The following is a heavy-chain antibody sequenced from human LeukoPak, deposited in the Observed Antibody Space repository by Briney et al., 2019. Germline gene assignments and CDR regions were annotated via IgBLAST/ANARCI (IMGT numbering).Heavy chain of an antibody. D-gene: IGHD5-12*01. CDR1: GFTFSSYS. CDR2: ISSSGTT. CDR3: ARGSMVIVADWYFDL. V-gene: IGHV3-48*01. Sequence: GGSLRLSCAASGFTFSSYSMNWVRQAPGKGLEWVSFISSSGTTYYADSVKGRFTISRDNAESSVYLQLNSLRGEDTAVYYCARGSMVIVADWYFDLWGRGTLVTVSS. J-gene: IGHJ2*01.